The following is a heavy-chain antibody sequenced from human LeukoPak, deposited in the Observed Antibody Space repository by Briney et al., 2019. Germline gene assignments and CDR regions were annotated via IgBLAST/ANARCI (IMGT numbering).Heavy chain of an antibody. V-gene: IGHV3-33*01. CDR2: IWYDGSNK. CDR3: ARGGVYGSGSYFDY. CDR1: GFTFSSYG. J-gene: IGHJ4*02. D-gene: IGHD3-10*01. Sequence: PGGSLRLSYAASGFTFSSYGMHWVRQAPGKGLEWVAVIWYDGSNKYYADSVKGRFTISRDNSKNTLYLQMNSLRAEDTAVYYCARGGVYGSGSYFDYWGQGTLVTVSS.